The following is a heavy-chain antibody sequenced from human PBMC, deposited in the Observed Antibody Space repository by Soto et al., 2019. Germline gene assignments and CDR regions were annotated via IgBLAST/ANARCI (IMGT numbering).Heavy chain of an antibody. CDR3: AREVNSSPARGPNWFDP. J-gene: IGHJ5*02. D-gene: IGHD6-13*01. CDR2: TYHSETT. V-gene: IGHV4-4*02. Sequence: QVQLHEAGPGLVQPSGTLSLTCSVSGDSINNSHWWSWVRQTPGKGLEWIGETYHSETTNYNPSLKTRVTISIDKSKNHFSLKMNSVTAADTAVYYCAREVNSSPARGPNWFDPWGQGTLVTVSS. CDR1: GDSINNSHW.